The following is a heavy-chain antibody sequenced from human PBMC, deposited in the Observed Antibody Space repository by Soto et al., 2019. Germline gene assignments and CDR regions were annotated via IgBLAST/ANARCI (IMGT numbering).Heavy chain of an antibody. CDR3: AKDRSSGYYGNWFDP. CDR1: GFTFSSYA. V-gene: IGHV3-23*01. Sequence: EVQLLESGGGLVQPGGSLRLSCAASGFTFSSYAMSWVRQAPGKGLEWVSAISGSGGSTYYADSVKGRFTISRDNSKNTLYLQMNSLIDEDTAVYYCAKDRSSGYYGNWFDPWGQGTLVTVSS. J-gene: IGHJ5*02. D-gene: IGHD3-22*01. CDR2: ISGSGGST.